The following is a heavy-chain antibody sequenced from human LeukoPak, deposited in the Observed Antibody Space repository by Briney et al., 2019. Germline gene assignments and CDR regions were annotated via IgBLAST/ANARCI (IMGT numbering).Heavy chain of an antibody. V-gene: IGHV3-30*02. J-gene: IGHJ4*02. CDR2: IRYDGSNK. CDR3: AREQGSIAVAGTLDY. D-gene: IGHD6-19*01. CDR1: GFTFSSYG. Sequence: GGSLRLSCAASGFTFSSYGMHWVRQAPGKGLEWVAFIRYDGSNKYYADSVKGRFTISRDNAKNSLYLQMNSLRAEDTAVYYCAREQGSIAVAGTLDYWGQGTLVTVSS.